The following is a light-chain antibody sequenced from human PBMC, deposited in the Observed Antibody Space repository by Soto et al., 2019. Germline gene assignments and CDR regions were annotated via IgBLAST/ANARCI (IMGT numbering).Light chain of an antibody. V-gene: IGKV1-39*01. J-gene: IGKJ2*01. CDR1: QSVSNY. CDR3: QQSYSSLYT. CDR2: AAS. Sequence: DIQMTQSPSSLSAYVGDRVTITCRASQSVSNYLNWYQQKPGKAPKLLIHAASSLQSGVPSRFSGSGSGTDFTLTISILQPEDFASYYCQQSYSSLYTFGQGTKLESK.